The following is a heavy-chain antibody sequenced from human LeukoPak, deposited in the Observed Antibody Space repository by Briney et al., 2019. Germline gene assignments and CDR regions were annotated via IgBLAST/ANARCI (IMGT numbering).Heavy chain of an antibody. D-gene: IGHD3-9*01. V-gene: IGHV4-59*01. J-gene: IGHJ3*02. CDR1: GGSISSYY. CDR2: IYYSGST. Sequence: SETLSLTCTVSGGSISSYYWSWIRHPPGKGLEWIGYIYYSGSTNYNPSLKSRVTISVDTSKNQFSLKLSSVTAADTAVYYCATKSRVLRYFDWPDPGAFDIWGQGTMVTVSS. CDR3: ATKSRVLRYFDWPDPGAFDI.